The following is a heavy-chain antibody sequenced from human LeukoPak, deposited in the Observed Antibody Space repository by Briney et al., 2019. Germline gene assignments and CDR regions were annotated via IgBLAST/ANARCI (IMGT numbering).Heavy chain of an antibody. J-gene: IGHJ5*02. Sequence: SETLSLTCTVSGGSISSYYWSWIRQPPGKGLEWIGYIYYSGSTNYNPSLKSRVTISVDTSKNQFSLKLGSVTAADTAVYYCARDLLRGSYFGWFDPWGQGTLVTVSS. CDR1: GGSISSYY. CDR3: ARDLLRGSYFGWFDP. D-gene: IGHD1-26*01. V-gene: IGHV4-59*01. CDR2: IYYSGST.